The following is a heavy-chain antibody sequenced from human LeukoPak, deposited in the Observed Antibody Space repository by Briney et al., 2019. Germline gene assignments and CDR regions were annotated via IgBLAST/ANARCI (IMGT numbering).Heavy chain of an antibody. Sequence: SETLSLTCAGYGGSFSGYYWSWIRQPPGKGLEWIGEINHSGSTNYNPSLKSRVTISVDTSKNQFSLKLSSVTAADTAVYYCARSRGLDFWSGYLRGKGMDVWGQGTTVTVSS. CDR1: GGSFSGYY. V-gene: IGHV4-34*01. CDR2: INHSGST. J-gene: IGHJ6*02. D-gene: IGHD3-3*01. CDR3: ARSRGLDFWSGYLRGKGMDV.